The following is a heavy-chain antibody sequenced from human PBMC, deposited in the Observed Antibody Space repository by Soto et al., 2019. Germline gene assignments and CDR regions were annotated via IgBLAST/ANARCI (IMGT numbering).Heavy chain of an antibody. CDR3: ASGLATNYYYLDV. J-gene: IGHJ6*03. D-gene: IGHD1-1*01. V-gene: IGHV1-46*03. CDR2: INPSGGST. Sequence: QVQLVQSGAEVKKPGASVKVSCKASGYTFTSYYMHWVRQAPGQGLEWMGIINPSGGSTSYAQTFQGRVTMTRDTSTSTVYMELSSLRSEDTAVYYCASGLATNYYYLDVWGKGTTVTVSS. CDR1: GYTFTSYY.